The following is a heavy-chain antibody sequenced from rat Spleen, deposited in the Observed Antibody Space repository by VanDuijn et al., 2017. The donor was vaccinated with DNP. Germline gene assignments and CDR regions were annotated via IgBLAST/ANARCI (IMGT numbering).Heavy chain of an antibody. V-gene: IGHV5S11*01. Sequence: EVQLVESGGGLVQPGRSMKLSCGVSGFTFSHYDMAWVRQAPTKSLEWVASVTSSGDTTYYRDSVKGRFTISRDNAKSTLYLQMDSLRSEETATYYCAKAGGYSPWYFDYWGQGVMVTVSS. CDR3: AKAGGYSPWYFDY. D-gene: IGHD1-11*01. J-gene: IGHJ2*01. CDR1: GFTFSHYD. CDR2: VTSSGDTT.